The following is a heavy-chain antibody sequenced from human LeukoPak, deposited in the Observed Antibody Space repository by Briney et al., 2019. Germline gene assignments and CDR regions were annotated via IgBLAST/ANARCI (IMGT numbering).Heavy chain of an antibody. Sequence: PSETLSLTCAVYGGSFSGYYWSWIRQPPGKGLEWIGEINHSGSTNYNPSLKSRVTISVDTSKNQFSLKLSSVTAADTAVYYCARVRGSYLWGAFDIWGQGTMVTVSS. CDR3: ARVRGSYLWGAFDI. CDR2: INHSGST. CDR1: GGSFSGYY. V-gene: IGHV4-34*01. J-gene: IGHJ3*02. D-gene: IGHD1-26*01.